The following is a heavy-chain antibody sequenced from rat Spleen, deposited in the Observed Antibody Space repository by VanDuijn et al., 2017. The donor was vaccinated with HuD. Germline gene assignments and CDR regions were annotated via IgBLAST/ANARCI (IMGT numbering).Heavy chain of an antibody. D-gene: IGHD1-11*01. CDR2: IWTGGNT. CDR1: GFSLTRYN. J-gene: IGHJ2*01. V-gene: IGHV2-30*01. Sequence: QVQLKESGPGLVQPSQTLSLTCTVSGFSLTRYNVHWVRQPTGKGLEWMGVIWTGGNTDYTSTLKSRLSISRDTSKSQVFLKMNSLQTEDKATYYCVRAQSRAPTGDYFDYWGQGVMVTVSS. CDR3: VRAQSRAPTGDYFDY.